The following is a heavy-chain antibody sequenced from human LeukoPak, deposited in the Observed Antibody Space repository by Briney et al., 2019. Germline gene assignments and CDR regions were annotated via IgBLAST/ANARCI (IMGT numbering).Heavy chain of an antibody. CDR1: GFTLSSNY. J-gene: IGHJ4*02. Sequence: PGGSLRLSCAASGFTLSSNYMSWVRQAPGKGLEWVSVIYSGGSTYYSDSVKGRFTISRDNSKNTLYLQMNSLRAEDTAVYYCARRAYCGGDCYSGYFDYWGQGTLVTVSS. D-gene: IGHD2-21*01. V-gene: IGHV3-66*02. CDR2: IYSGGST. CDR3: ARRAYCGGDCYSGYFDY.